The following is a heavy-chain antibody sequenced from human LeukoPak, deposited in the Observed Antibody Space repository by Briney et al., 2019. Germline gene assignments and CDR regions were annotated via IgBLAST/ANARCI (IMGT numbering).Heavy chain of an antibody. D-gene: IGHD3-3*01. J-gene: IGHJ4*02. CDR1: GFTFDDYG. CDR3: AREGGDFWSGYFDY. V-gene: IGHV3-20*04. Sequence: GGSLRLSCAASGFTFDDYGMSWVRQVPGKGLEWVSGINWNGGSTGYADSVKGRFTISRDNAKNSLYLQMNRLRAEDTALYYCAREGGDFWSGYFDYWGQGTLVTVSS. CDR2: INWNGGST.